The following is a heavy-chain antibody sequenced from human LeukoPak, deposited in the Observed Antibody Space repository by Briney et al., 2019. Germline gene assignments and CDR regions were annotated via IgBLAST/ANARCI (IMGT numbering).Heavy chain of an antibody. Sequence: GGSLRLSCAASGFTFSSYAMSWVRQAPGKGLEWVSAISASGGSTYYADSVKGRITISRDNSKNTLYLQMNSLRAEDTAVYYCAKRPGRGIYFDYWGQGTLVTVSS. CDR3: AKRPGRGIYFDY. CDR2: ISASGGST. J-gene: IGHJ4*02. CDR1: GFTFSSYA. V-gene: IGHV3-23*01. D-gene: IGHD3-10*01.